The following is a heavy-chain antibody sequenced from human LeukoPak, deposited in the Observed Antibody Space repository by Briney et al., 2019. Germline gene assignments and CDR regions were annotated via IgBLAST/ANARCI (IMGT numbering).Heavy chain of an antibody. J-gene: IGHJ4*02. Sequence: PGRSLRLSCAASGFTFSSYGMHWVRQAPGKGLEWVAVISYDGSNKYYVDSVKGRFTISRDNSKNTLYLQMNSLRAEDTAVYYCAKDQALYYYGSGSYLDYWGQGTLVTVSS. D-gene: IGHD3-10*01. CDR3: AKDQALYYYGSGSYLDY. CDR2: ISYDGSNK. CDR1: GFTFSSYG. V-gene: IGHV3-30*18.